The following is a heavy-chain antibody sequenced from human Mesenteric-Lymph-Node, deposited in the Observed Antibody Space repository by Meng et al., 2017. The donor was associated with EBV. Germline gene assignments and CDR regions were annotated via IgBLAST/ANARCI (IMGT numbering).Heavy chain of an antibody. J-gene: IGHJ4*02. CDR2: IYYSGRT. D-gene: IGHD3-10*01. CDR1: GGSVSSGTDY. Sequence: QVQSQDSGPGLVKPSDALSLTCTVSGGSVSSGTDYWSWIRQPPGKGLEWIGYIYYSGRTKYNPSLESRVTISVDTSKNQFSLKLSSVTAADTAVYYCARFGAILRGFDYWGQGTLVTVSS. V-gene: IGHV4-61*01. CDR3: ARFGAILRGFDY.